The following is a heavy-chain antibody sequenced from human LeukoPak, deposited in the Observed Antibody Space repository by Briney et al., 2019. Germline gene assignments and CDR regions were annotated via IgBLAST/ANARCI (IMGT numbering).Heavy chain of an antibody. CDR3: AREHSDYSFDY. V-gene: IGHV3-33*01. D-gene: IGHD4-11*01. CDR2: IWFDGSNI. J-gene: IGHJ4*02. CDR1: GFTFSNYG. Sequence: GGSLRLSCVASGFTFSNYGMHWVRQAPGKGLEWVAIIWFDGSNIYYADSVKGRFTISRDNSKNTLFLQMNSLRAEDTAVYYCAREHSDYSFDYWGQGTLVTVSS.